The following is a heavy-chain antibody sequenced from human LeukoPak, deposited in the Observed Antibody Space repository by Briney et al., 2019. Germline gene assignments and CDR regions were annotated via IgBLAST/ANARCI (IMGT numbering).Heavy chain of an antibody. Sequence: SQTLSLTCTVSGGSISSGEYYWSWIRQPPGKGLEWIGYIYYSGSTYYNPSLKSRVTISLDTSETHFSLKLGSVTAADTAVYYCAAGGYNYGPTLEYWGQGTLVTVSS. D-gene: IGHD5-18*01. CDR3: AAGGYNYGPTLEY. CDR2: IYYSGST. CDR1: GGSISSGEYY. J-gene: IGHJ4*02. V-gene: IGHV4-30-4*01.